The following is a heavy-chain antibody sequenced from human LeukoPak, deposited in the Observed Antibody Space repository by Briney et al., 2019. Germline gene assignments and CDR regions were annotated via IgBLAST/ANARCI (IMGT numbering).Heavy chain of an antibody. Sequence: SETLSLTCTVSGGSISSYYWSWIRQPAGKGLEWIGRIYSSGSTNYNPSLKSRVTMSLDMPKNQFSLKLSSATAADTAMYYCARDGMAGGWGQGILVTVSS. CDR1: GGSISSYY. D-gene: IGHD6-19*01. J-gene: IGHJ4*02. CDR3: ARDGMAGG. CDR2: IYSSGST. V-gene: IGHV4-4*07.